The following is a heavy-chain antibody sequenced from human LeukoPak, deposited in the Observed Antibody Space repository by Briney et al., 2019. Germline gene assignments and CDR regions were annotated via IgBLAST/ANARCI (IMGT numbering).Heavy chain of an antibody. CDR2: INSDGSWT. D-gene: IGHD2/OR15-2a*01. J-gene: IGHJ4*02. CDR3: ASFYETY. CDR1: GFTFSNYW. V-gene: IGHV3-74*01. Sequence: LTGGSLRLSCAASGFTFSNYWMHWVRQAPGKGLVWVSHINSDGSWTSYADSVKGRFTISKDNAKNTVYLQMNSLRAEDAAVYYCASFYETYWGRGTLVTVSS.